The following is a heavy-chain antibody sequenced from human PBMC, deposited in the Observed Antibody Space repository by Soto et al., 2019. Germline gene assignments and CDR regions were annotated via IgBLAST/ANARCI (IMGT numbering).Heavy chain of an antibody. J-gene: IGHJ5*02. Sequence: GGSLRLSCAASGFSFSTYNMNWVRQAPGKGLEWVSSIDASSTHIYYADSVKGRFTISRDNGKSSLYLQMDSLRAEDTALYYYVRQQHDFLVDPWGQGTLVTVSS. CDR2: IDASSTHI. CDR1: GFSFSTYN. V-gene: IGHV3-21*01. D-gene: IGHD2-15*01. CDR3: VRQQHDFLVDP.